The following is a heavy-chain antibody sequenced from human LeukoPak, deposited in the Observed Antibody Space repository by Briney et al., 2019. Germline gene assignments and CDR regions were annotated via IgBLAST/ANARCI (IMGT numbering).Heavy chain of an antibody. CDR1: GGSNSSYY. CDR3: ACSGSYFDY. J-gene: IGHJ4*02. D-gene: IGHD1-26*01. CDR2: IYYSGST. V-gene: IGHV4-59*01. Sequence: SETLSLTCTVSGGSNSSYYWSWIRQPPGKGLEWIGYIYYSGSTNYNPSLKSRVTISVDTSKNQFSLKLSSVTAADTAVYYCACSGSYFDYWGQGTLVTVSS.